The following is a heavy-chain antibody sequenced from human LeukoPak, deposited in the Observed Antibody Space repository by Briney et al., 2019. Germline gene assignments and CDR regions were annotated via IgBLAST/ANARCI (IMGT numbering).Heavy chain of an antibody. Sequence: GGSLRLSCAASGFTFSSYGMHWVRQAPGKGLEWVAFIRYDGSNKYYADSVKGRFTISRDNSKNTLYLQMNSLRAEDTALYYCARDLSRDTTTVDYWGQGTLVTVSS. CDR3: ARDLSRDTTTVDY. D-gene: IGHD4-17*01. V-gene: IGHV3-30*02. CDR1: GFTFSSYG. J-gene: IGHJ4*02. CDR2: IRYDGSNK.